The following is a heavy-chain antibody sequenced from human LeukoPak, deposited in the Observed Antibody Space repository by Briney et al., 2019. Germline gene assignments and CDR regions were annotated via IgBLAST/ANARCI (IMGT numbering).Heavy chain of an antibody. J-gene: IGHJ4*02. D-gene: IGHD3-22*01. CDR2: INPNSGGT. Sequence: ASVKVSCKASGYTFTGYYMHWVRQAPGQGLEWMGWINPNSGGTNYAQKSQGRVTMTRDTSISTAYMELSRLRSDDTAVYYCARGTRAKKYYYDSSGYYPFDYWGQGTLVTVSS. CDR1: GYTFTGYY. V-gene: IGHV1-2*02. CDR3: ARGTRAKKYYYDSSGYYPFDY.